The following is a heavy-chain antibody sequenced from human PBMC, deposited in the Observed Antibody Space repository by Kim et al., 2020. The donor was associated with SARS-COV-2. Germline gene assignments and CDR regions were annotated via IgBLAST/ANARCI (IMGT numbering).Heavy chain of an antibody. D-gene: IGHD2-21*02. CDR3: ARYVVVTAKRNAFDI. J-gene: IGHJ3*02. Sequence: PALKSRVTISVDTSKNQFSLRLGSVTAADTAVYYCARYVVVTAKRNAFDIWGQGTMGTVSS. V-gene: IGHV4-39*01.